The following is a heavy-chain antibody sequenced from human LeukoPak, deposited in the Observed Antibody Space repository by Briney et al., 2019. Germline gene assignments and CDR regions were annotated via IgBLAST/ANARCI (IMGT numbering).Heavy chain of an antibody. J-gene: IGHJ4*02. CDR1: GFTVSSNY. D-gene: IGHD7-27*01. Sequence: GGSLRLSCAASGFTVSSNYMSWVRQAPGKGLEWVSVICSGGSTYYADSAKGRFTISRDNSKNTLYLQMNSLRAEDTAVYYCARDSTGEYYFDYWGQGTLVTVSS. CDR3: ARDSTGEYYFDY. V-gene: IGHV3-53*01. CDR2: ICSGGST.